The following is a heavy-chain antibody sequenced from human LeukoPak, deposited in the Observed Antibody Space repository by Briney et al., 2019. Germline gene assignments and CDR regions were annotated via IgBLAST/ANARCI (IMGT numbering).Heavy chain of an antibody. CDR2: IKHKTDGETT. J-gene: IGHJ4*02. Sequence: GGSLRLSCAASGFTFSNSYMNWVRQAPGKGLEWVGRIKHKTDGETTEYAAPVKDRFSSSRDDSKSMMYLQMNSLKTEDTAVYYCITPLPYSAHGGQGTLVTVSS. D-gene: IGHD2-21*01. V-gene: IGHV3-15*07. CDR1: GFTFSNSY. CDR3: ITPLPYSAH.